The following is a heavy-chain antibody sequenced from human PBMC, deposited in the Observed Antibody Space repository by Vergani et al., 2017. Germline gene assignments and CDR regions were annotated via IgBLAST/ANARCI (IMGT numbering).Heavy chain of an antibody. CDR3: ASGKYYSDSTSHFRGRYFDV. D-gene: IGHD3-16*01. V-gene: IGHV4-39*01. CDR1: GDSIISRSYY. J-gene: IGHJ2*01. Sequence: QMQLQESGPGLVKASETLSLTCTVSGDSIISRSYYWGWIRQPPGKGLEWIGSIYNSGNGDSSSSLKSRVTISADTSKNPFSLRLTSVTAADTALYYCASGKYYSDSTSHFRGRYFDVWGRGTLVTVPS. CDR2: IYNSGNG.